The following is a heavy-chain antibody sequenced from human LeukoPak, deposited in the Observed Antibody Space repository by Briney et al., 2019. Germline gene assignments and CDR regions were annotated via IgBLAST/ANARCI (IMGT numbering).Heavy chain of an antibody. J-gene: IGHJ2*01. CDR3: TRDIVLPTAYWYFDL. CDR1: GGFISNYH. V-gene: IGHV4-4*07. D-gene: IGHD2-2*01. Sequence: SATLSLTCSVSGGFISNYHRSWIPQPAGKGPKRIVSIYSSGTTNYSPSLKSRVTMSVDTSKNQFSLRLSSVTAADTAVYFCTRDIVLPTAYWYFDLWGRGTLVTVSS. CDR2: IYSSGTT.